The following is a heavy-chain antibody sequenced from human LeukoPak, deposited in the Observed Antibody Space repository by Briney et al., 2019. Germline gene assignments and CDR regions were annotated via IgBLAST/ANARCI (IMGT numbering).Heavy chain of an antibody. CDR2: ISGSSSTI. J-gene: IGHJ4*02. CDR3: ARDVSSLGY. V-gene: IGHV3-48*01. Sequence: GGSLRLSCAASGFTFSSYSMNWVRQAPGKGLEWVSYISGSSSTIYYADSVKGRFTISRDNAKKSLYLQMNSLRAEGTAVYYCARDVSSLGYWGQGTLVTVSS. D-gene: IGHD6-6*01. CDR1: GFTFSSYS.